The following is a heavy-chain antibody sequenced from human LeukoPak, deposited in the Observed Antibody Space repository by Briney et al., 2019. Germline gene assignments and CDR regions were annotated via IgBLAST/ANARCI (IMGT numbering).Heavy chain of an antibody. CDR3: AKEGGEYDCSGGSCYPDY. V-gene: IGHV3-23*01. CDR1: GFTVSQSP. D-gene: IGHD2-15*01. J-gene: IGHJ4*02. Sequence: GGSLRLSCAASGFTVSQSPMTWVRQAPGKGLECVSAISGVGGSTYYAGTVMGRFTISRDNSRKTVYLHRNSLRAEDTAIYYCAKEGGEYDCSGGSCYPDYWGQGTLVTVSS. CDR2: ISGVGGST.